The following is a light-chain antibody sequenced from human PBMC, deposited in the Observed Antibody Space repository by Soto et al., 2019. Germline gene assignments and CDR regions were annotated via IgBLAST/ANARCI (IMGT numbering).Light chain of an antibody. CDR1: ERIYSAY. V-gene: IGKV3-20*01. CDR2: GTS. Sequence: EVVLTQSPGTLSLSRGERATLSCRASERIYSAYLGWYQQKPGQAPRLLIYGTSSRATGIPDRFSGSGSGTDFTLIISRLEPEDFAVYYCQQYGNSPITFGQGTRLEI. CDR3: QQYGNSPIT. J-gene: IGKJ5*01.